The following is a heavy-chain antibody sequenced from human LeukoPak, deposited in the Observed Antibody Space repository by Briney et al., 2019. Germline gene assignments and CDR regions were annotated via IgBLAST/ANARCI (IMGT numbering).Heavy chain of an antibody. CDR1: GFTFSSYW. V-gene: IGHV3-7*01. D-gene: IGHD3-22*01. CDR3: ARGYPYDSSGYPFDY. Sequence: SGGSLRLSCAASGFTFSSYWMSWVRQAPGKGLEWVANIKQDGSEKYYVDSVKGRFTISRDNAKNSLYLQMNSLRAEDTAVYYCARGYPYDSSGYPFDYWGQGTLVTVSS. J-gene: IGHJ4*02. CDR2: IKQDGSEK.